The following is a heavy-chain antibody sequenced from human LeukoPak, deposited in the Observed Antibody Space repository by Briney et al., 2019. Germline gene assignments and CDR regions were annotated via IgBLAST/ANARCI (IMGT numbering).Heavy chain of an antibody. CDR2: IYYSGRP. CDR3: ARDRGGAAAASILTSTDEDAFDI. CDR1: GGSISSSSYY. V-gene: IGHV4-39*07. D-gene: IGHD6-13*01. Sequence: PSETLSLTCTVSGGSISSSSYYWGWIRQPPGKGLEWIGSIYYSGRPYYNPSPKSRVTISVDTSKNQFSLKLSSVTAADTAVYYCARDRGGAAAASILTSTDEDAFDIWGQGTMVTVSS. J-gene: IGHJ3*02.